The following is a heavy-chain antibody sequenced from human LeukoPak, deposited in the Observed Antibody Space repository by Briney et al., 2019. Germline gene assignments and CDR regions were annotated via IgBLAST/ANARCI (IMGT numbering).Heavy chain of an antibody. CDR2: IIPIFGTA. CDR1: GGTFSSYA. Sequence: ASVKVSCKASGGTFSSYAISWVRQAPGQGLEWMGGIIPIFGTANYAQKFQGRVTITADESTSTAYMELSSLRSEDTAVYYCARNTIGPSWFDPWGQGTLVTVSS. J-gene: IGHJ5*02. CDR3: ARNTIGPSWFDP. V-gene: IGHV1-69*13.